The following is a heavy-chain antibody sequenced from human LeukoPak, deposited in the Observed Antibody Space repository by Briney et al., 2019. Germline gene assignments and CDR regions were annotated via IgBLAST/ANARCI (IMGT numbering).Heavy chain of an antibody. J-gene: IGHJ4*02. CDR3: ARAIPEYYYDSSGYHFDY. CDR1: GGSISSSSYY. Sequence: SETLSLTCTVSGGSISSSSYYWGWIRQPPGKGLEWIGSIYYSGSTYYNPSLKSRVTISVDTSKNQFSLKLSSVTAADTAVYYCARAIPEYYYDSSGYHFDYWGQGTLVTVSS. CDR2: IYYSGST. V-gene: IGHV4-39*07. D-gene: IGHD3-22*01.